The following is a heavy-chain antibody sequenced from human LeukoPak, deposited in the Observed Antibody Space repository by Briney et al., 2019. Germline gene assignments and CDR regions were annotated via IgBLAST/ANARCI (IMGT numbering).Heavy chain of an antibody. D-gene: IGHD2-8*01. V-gene: IGHV1-8*01. Sequence: GASVKVSCTASGYTFTSYDINWVRQATGPGLEWMGWMNPNSGNTGYAQTFQGRVTMTWNTSISTAYMELSSLRSEDTAVYYCARGIRCTNGVCYFDYWGQGTLVTVSS. J-gene: IGHJ4*02. CDR1: GYTFTSYD. CDR3: ARGIRCTNGVCYFDY. CDR2: MNPNSGNT.